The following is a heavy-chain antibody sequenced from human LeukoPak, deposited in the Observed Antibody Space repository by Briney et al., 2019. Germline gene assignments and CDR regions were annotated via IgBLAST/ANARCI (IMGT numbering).Heavy chain of an antibody. V-gene: IGHV5-51*01. CDR2: IYPGDSNT. D-gene: IGHD3-22*01. CDR3: ARHYHDYYDSSGYTFDH. CDR1: GYSFTNYW. J-gene: IGHJ4*02. Sequence: GESLKISCKGSGYSFTNYWIGWVRQMPGKGLEWMGIIYPGDSNTRYSPSFQGQVTISADKSISTAHLQWGSLKASDTAMYYCARHYHDYYDSSGYTFDHWGQGTLVTVSS.